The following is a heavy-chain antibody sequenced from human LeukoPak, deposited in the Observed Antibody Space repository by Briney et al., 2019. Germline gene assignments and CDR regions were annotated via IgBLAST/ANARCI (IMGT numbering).Heavy chain of an antibody. CDR1: GFMFSPYA. V-gene: IGHV3-30*04. D-gene: IGHD5-12*01. Sequence: GESLRLSCEASGFMFSPYAMTWGRQAPGKGLEWVAVIFSDEKTKKYADSVRGRFTISRDNSQNKVFLQMDDLRPDDTAIYYCASPFSSYDGVSLDYNWGQGTMVTVSS. CDR3: ASPFSSYDGVSLDYN. J-gene: IGHJ4*02. CDR2: IFSDEKTK.